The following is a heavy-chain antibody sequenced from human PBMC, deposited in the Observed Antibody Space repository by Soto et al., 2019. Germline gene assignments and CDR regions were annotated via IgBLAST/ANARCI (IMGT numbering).Heavy chain of an antibody. J-gene: IGHJ6*02. CDR2: IYWNDDK. V-gene: IGHV2-5*01. CDR1: LFALSTSGVG. D-gene: IGHD2-2*01. CDR3: ANSVPSSRQDYYYSYGMDL. Sequence: SGPTLVNPTHTLTLTFAFALFALSTSGVGVGCIRQPPGKALEWLALIYWNDDKRYSPSLKSRLTITKDTSKNQVVLTMTNMETVDTATSYCANSVPSSRQDYYYSYGMDLWGQGTTVTLSS.